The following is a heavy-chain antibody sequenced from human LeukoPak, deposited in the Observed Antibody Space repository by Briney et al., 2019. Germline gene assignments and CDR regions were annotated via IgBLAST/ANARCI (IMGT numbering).Heavy chain of an antibody. CDR3: ARHYYSGYDYNYFDY. CDR2: IYYSGST. V-gene: IGHV4-39*01. CDR1: GGSISSSSYY. D-gene: IGHD5-12*01. J-gene: IGHJ4*02. Sequence: SETLSLTCTVSGGSISSSSYYWGWIRQPPGKGLEWIGSIYYSGSTYYNPSLKSRVTISVDTSKNQFSLKLSSVTAADTAVYYCARHYYSGYDYNYFDYWGQGTLVTVPS.